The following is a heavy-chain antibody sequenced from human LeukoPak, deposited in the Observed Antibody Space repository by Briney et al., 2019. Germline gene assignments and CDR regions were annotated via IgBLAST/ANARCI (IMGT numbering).Heavy chain of an antibody. V-gene: IGHV4-59*01. Sequence: SETLSLTCSVSGGSISSYYWSWIRQPPGKGLEWIGYISYSGNTNYNPSLKSRVTISVDTSKNQFSLKLSSVTAADTAVYYCAKADSYDSSGYYLNYFDYWGQGTLVTVSS. CDR1: GGSISSYY. CDR2: ISYSGNT. J-gene: IGHJ4*02. D-gene: IGHD3-22*01. CDR3: AKADSYDSSGYYLNYFDY.